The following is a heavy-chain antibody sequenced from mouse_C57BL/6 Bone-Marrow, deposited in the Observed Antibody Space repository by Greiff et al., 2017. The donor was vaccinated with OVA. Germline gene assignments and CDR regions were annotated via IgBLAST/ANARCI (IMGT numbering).Heavy chain of an antibody. Sequence: VQLQQSGPGLVKPSQSLSLTCSVTGYSITSGYYWNWIRQFPGNKLEWMGYISYDGSNNYNPSLKNRISITRDTSKNQFFLKLNSVTTEDTATYYCARDRPTVVATDYFDYWGQGTTLTVSS. CDR3: ARDRPTVVATDYFDY. CDR1: GYSITSGYY. D-gene: IGHD1-1*01. J-gene: IGHJ2*01. CDR2: ISYDGSN. V-gene: IGHV3-6*01.